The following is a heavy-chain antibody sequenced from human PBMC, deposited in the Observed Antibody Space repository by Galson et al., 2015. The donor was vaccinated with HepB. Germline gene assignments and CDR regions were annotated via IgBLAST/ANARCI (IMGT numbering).Heavy chain of an antibody. J-gene: IGHJ4*02. D-gene: IGHD6-13*01. V-gene: IGHV1-2*02. CDR3: VRALYTQRYSRTSGSFNLAY. CDR2: INPNSGDT. CDR1: GYTFNAYY. Sequence: SVKVSCKASGYTFNAYYIHWVRQAPGQGLEWMGWINPNSGDTNYVQKFQGRVTMTRDTSISTVYMEVNRLRSNDTAFYYCVRALYTQRYSRTSGSFNLAYWGQGTLVIVSP.